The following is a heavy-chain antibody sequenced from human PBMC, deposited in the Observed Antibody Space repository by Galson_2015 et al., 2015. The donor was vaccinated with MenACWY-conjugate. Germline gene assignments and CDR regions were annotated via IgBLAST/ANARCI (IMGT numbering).Heavy chain of an antibody. J-gene: IGHJ4*02. Sequence: SVKVSCKASGYTFSIYAMHWVRQAPGQRLEWMGWINAGNGNTKYSQKFQGRVTITRDTSASTAYMELSSLTPEDTAVYYCARSQFSRYTSAWYEQDYWGQGTLVTVSS. CDR1: GYTFSIYA. D-gene: IGHD6-19*01. V-gene: IGHV1-3*01. CDR3: ARSQFSRYTSAWYEQDY. CDR2: INAGNGNT.